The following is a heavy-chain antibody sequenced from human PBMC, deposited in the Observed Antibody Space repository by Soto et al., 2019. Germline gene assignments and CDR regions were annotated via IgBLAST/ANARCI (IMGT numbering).Heavy chain of an antibody. CDR2: IVVGSGNT. J-gene: IGHJ3*02. V-gene: IGHV1-58*01. CDR1: GFTFTSSA. CDR3: AAASSTSCYEHDFWSGLCKGADAFDI. Sequence: QMQLVQSGPEVKKPGTSVKVSCKASGFTFTSSAVQWVRQARGQRLEWIGWIVVGSGNTNYAQKFQERVTITRDMSTSTAYMELSSLRSEDTAVYYCAAASSTSCYEHDFWSGLCKGADAFDIWGQGTMVTVSS. D-gene: IGHD2-2*01.